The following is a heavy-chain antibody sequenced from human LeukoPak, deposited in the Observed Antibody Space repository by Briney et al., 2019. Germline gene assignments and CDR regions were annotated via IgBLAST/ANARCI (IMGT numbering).Heavy chain of an antibody. J-gene: IGHJ4*02. Sequence: SETLSLTCTVSGGSISSYYWSWIRQPPGKGLEWIGYIYYSGSTYYTPSLNSRVAISVDTSNNQFSLKLSSATAADTAVYYCARVTSLRGDHWGYFDCWGQGILVTVSS. D-gene: IGHD3-16*01. CDR1: GGSISSYY. CDR3: ARVTSLRGDHWGYFDC. V-gene: IGHV4-59*06. CDR2: IYYSGST.